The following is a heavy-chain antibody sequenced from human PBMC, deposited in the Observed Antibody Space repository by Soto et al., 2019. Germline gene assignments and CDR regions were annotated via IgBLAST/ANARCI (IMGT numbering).Heavy chain of an antibody. CDR1: GFTFSSYG. J-gene: IGHJ4*02. CDR3: AKDLRRIVVAATGAGFDY. Sequence: QVQLVESGGGVVQPGRSLRLSCAASGFTFSSYGMHWVRQAPGKGLEWVAVISYDGSNKYYADSVKGRFTISRDNSKNTLYLQMNSLRAEDTAVYYCAKDLRRIVVAATGAGFDYWGQGTLVTVSS. V-gene: IGHV3-30*18. D-gene: IGHD2-15*01. CDR2: ISYDGSNK.